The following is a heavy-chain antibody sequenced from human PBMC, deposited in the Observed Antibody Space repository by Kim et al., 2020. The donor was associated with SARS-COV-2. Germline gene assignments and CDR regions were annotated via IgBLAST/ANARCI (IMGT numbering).Heavy chain of an antibody. CDR3: TTSGTNAFDI. J-gene: IGHJ3*02. Sequence: SADSVKGRFTIPRDNAKNSLYLHMNSLRAEDTAVYYCTTSGTNAFDIWGLGTMLIVSS. V-gene: IGHV3-21*06.